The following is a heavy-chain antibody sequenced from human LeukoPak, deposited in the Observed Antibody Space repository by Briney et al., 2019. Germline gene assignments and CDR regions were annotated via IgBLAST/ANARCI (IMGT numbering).Heavy chain of an antibody. CDR1: GFTFSSYA. D-gene: IGHD6-13*01. Sequence: GGSLRLSCAASGFTFSSYAMGWVRQAPGKGLEWVSAISGSGGSTYYADSVKGRFTISRDNSKNTLYLQMNSLRAEDTAVYYCAKVLLGSSWYLLFDYWGQGTLVTVSS. J-gene: IGHJ4*02. V-gene: IGHV3-23*01. CDR3: AKVLLGSSWYLLFDY. CDR2: ISGSGGST.